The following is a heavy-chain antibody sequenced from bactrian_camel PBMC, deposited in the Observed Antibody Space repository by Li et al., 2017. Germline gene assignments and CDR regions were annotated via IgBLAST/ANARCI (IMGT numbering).Heavy chain of an antibody. J-gene: IGHJ4*01. D-gene: IGHD3*01. CDR3: AADERGYILVSADY. CDR2: IDASGLAV. V-gene: IGHV3S1*01. CDR1: GFARNSYC. Sequence: HVQLVESGGDSVQAGGSLRLSCVAYGFARNSYCKAWFRQGPGKEREGIATIDASGLAVYADSVKGRFTIFQDKDKTTLYLQMNSLKTEDTGVYYCAADERGYILVSADYWGQGTKVTVSS.